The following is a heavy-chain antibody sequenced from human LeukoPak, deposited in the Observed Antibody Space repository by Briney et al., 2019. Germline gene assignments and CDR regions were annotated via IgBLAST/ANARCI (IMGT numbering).Heavy chain of an antibody. Sequence: TSETLSLTCTVSGGSISSSSYYWGWIRQPPGKGLEWIGSIYYSGSTYYNPSLKSRVTMSVDTSKNQFSLKLSSVTAADTAVYYCARPGGSGYYPYYFDYWGQGTLVTVSS. CDR1: GGSISSSSYY. CDR2: IYYSGST. V-gene: IGHV4-39*01. J-gene: IGHJ4*02. D-gene: IGHD3-22*01. CDR3: ARPGGSGYYPYYFDY.